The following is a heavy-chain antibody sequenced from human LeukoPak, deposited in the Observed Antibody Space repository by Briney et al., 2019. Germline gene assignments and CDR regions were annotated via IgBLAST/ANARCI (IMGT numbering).Heavy chain of an antibody. J-gene: IGHJ2*01. Sequence: PSETLSLTCTVSGGSISSYYWSWIRQPAGKGLEWIGHIYNSGSTNYNPSLKSRVTISVDTSKNQFSLKLSSVTAADTAVYYCARDLEHGGNSIWYFDLWGRGTLVTVSS. D-gene: IGHD4-23*01. CDR2: IYNSGST. CDR1: GGSISSYY. V-gene: IGHV4-4*07. CDR3: ARDLEHGGNSIWYFDL.